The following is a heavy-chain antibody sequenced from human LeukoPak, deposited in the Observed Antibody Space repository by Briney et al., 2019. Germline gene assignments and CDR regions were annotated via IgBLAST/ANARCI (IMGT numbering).Heavy chain of an antibody. CDR1: GYTFTSYD. V-gene: IGHV1-8*03. Sequence: ASVKVSCKASGYTFTSYDINWVRQATGQGLEWMGWMNPNSGNTGYAQKFQGRVTITRNTSISTAYMELSSLRSEDTAVYYCARGGSVLLWFGELRVGFDPWGQGTLVTVSS. J-gene: IGHJ5*02. CDR2: MNPNSGNT. CDR3: ARGGSVLLWFGELRVGFDP. D-gene: IGHD3-10*01.